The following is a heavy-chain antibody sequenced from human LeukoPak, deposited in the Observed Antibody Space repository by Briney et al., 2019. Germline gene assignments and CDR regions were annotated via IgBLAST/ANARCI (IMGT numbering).Heavy chain of an antibody. D-gene: IGHD3-10*01. Sequence: ASVKVSCKASGYTFTSYYIHWVRQAPGQGLEWMGIINPSDTSTTYVQKFQGRVTMTRDTSTSTVYMELSSLRSEDTAVYFCARALLYYSGLDVWAQGTTVTVSS. CDR2: INPSDTST. J-gene: IGHJ6*02. CDR3: ARALLYYSGLDV. V-gene: IGHV1-46*01. CDR1: GYTFTSYY.